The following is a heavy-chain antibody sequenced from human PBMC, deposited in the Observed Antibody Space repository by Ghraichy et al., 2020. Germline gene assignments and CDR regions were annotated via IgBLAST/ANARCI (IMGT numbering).Heavy chain of an antibody. CDR1: GFTFSDYS. CDR3: ARVPYSSGLYGG. CDR2: ITASSNKI. Sequence: GESLNISCAASGFTFSDYSMNWVRQAPGEGLEWVSHITASSNKIHYAEPVQGRFTISRDNAKNSLYLQMNSLRDEDTAVYYCARVPYSSGLYGGWGQGTLVTVSS. V-gene: IGHV3-48*02. D-gene: IGHD6-19*01. J-gene: IGHJ4*02.